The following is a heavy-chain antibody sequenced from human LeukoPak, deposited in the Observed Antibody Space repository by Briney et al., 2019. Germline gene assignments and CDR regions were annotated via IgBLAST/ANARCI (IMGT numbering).Heavy chain of an antibody. CDR2: IYPGDSDT. J-gene: IGHJ4*02. CDR1: GYIFTTYS. D-gene: IGHD2-21*01. CDR3: ATIASAGGRVY. V-gene: IGHV5-51*01. Sequence: GESLKISCKGFGYIFTTYSSGWVRQMPGKGLEWMGIIYPGDSDTRYSPSFQGQVTISADKSVSTAYLQWSNLEASDTAMYYCATIASAGGRVYLGQGTQVTVSS.